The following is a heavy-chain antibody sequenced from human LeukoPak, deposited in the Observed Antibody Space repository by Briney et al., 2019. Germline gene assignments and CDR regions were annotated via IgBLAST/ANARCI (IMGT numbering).Heavy chain of an antibody. Sequence: SVKVSFKASGGTFSSYAISWVRQALGQGLEWMGGIIPIFGTANYAQKFQGRVTMTRDTSISTAYMELSRLRSDDTAVYYCARRRSYGAFDIWGQGTMVTVSS. CDR1: GGTFSSYA. D-gene: IGHD1-26*01. J-gene: IGHJ3*02. CDR3: ARRRSYGAFDI. V-gene: IGHV1-69*05. CDR2: IIPIFGTA.